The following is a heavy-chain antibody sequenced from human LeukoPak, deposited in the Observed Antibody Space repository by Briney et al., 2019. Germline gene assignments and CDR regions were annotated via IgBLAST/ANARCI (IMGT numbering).Heavy chain of an antibody. D-gene: IGHD1-26*01. V-gene: IGHV3-21*06. CDR2: ISGSRDFI. CDR1: GFTFNVYA. Sequence: GGSLRLSCAVSGFTFNVYARHWVRQIPGKGPEWISSISGSRDFIYYADSVKGRFTISRDNAKNSLYLDMNSLRVEDTAVYFCARALVGAAFDTWGQGALVTVSS. J-gene: IGHJ4*02. CDR3: ARALVGAAFDT.